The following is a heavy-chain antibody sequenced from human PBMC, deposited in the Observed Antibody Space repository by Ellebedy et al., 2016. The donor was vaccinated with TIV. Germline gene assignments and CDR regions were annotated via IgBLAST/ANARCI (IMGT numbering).Heavy chain of an antibody. V-gene: IGHV3-23*01. D-gene: IGHD2-21*02. J-gene: IGHJ4*02. Sequence: GESLKISCAASGFTFDDYAMGWVRQAPGKGLEWVAAISGRGYATYYAASVKGRLIISRDNSNNMLTLQLNSLRAEDTSVYFCVKTPCKRIVGAAIGYFDYWGQGTLVTVSS. CDR1: GFTFDDYA. CDR3: VKTPCKRIVGAAIGYFDY. CDR2: ISGRGYAT.